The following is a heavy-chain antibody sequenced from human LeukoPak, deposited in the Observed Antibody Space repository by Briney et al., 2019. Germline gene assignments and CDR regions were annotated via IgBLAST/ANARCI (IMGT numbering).Heavy chain of an antibody. CDR3: ARDRRQYSSYFDY. CDR2: IYPNSGGT. Sequence: ASVKVSCKASGYTFTGYYMHWVRQAPGQGLEWMGWIYPNSGGTNYAQKFQGRVTMTRDTSISTAYMELCRLRSDDTAVYYCARDRRQYSSYFDYWGQGTLVTVSS. J-gene: IGHJ4*02. D-gene: IGHD6-6*01. CDR1: GYTFTGYY. V-gene: IGHV1-2*02.